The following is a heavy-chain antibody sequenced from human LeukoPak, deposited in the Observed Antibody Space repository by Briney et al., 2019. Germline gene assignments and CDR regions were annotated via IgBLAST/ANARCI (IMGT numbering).Heavy chain of an antibody. V-gene: IGHV4-31*03. J-gene: IGHJ4*02. CDR3: ARVPIIRGVIED. Sequence: SQTLSLTCTVSGGSISRGGDYWSWIRQHPGKGLEWIGYVYDSGSTYYNPSLKSRVTISADTSKNQFSLKLSSVTAADTAVFYCARVPIIRGVIEDWGQGTLVSVSS. D-gene: IGHD3-10*01. CDR1: GGSISRGGDY. CDR2: VYDSGST.